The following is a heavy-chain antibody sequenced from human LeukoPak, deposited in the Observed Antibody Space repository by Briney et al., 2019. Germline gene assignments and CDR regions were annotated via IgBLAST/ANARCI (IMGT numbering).Heavy chain of an antibody. J-gene: IGHJ4*02. CDR2: IYPGDSDT. CDR1: GYTFTTYW. Sequence: GESLKISCKGSGYTFTTYWIGWVRQIPGKGLEWMGIIYPGDSDTRYSPSFQGQVTISADKSISTAYLQWSSLKASDTAMYYCARTDSSSWWTDYWGQGTLVTVSS. CDR3: ARTDSSSWWTDY. D-gene: IGHD6-13*01. V-gene: IGHV5-51*01.